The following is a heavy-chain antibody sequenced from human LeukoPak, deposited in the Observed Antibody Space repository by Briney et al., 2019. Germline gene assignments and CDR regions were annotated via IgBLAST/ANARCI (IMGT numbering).Heavy chain of an antibody. CDR3: AELGITMIGGV. J-gene: IGHJ6*04. V-gene: IGHV3-48*03. CDR2: ISSSGSTI. D-gene: IGHD3-10*02. CDR1: GFTFSSYE. Sequence: GGSLGLSCAASGFTFSSYEMNWVRQAPGKGLEWVSYISSSGSTIYYADSVKGRFTISRDNAKNSLYLQMNSLRAEDTAVYYCAELGITMIGGVWGKGTTVTISS.